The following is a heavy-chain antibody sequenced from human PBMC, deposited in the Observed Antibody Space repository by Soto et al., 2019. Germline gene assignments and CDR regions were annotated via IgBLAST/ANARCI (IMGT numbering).Heavy chain of an antibody. V-gene: IGHV1-69*02. CDR1: GGTFSSYT. D-gene: IGHD3-22*01. CDR2: IIPILGIA. CDR3: ARSMYYYDSSGYYDY. Sequence: QVQLVQSGAEVKKPGSSVKVSCKASGGTFSSYTISWVRQAPGQGLEWMGRIIPILGIANYAQKFQGRVTITEDKSTSTAYMELSSLRSEDTAVDYCARSMYYYDSSGYYDYWGQGTLVTVSS. J-gene: IGHJ4*02.